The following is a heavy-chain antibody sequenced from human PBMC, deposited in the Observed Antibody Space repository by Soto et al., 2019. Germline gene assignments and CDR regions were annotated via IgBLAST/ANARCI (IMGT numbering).Heavy chain of an antibody. CDR2: IIPICGTA. J-gene: IGHJ6*02. CDR3: ESSVAKYYSYGMGA. V-gene: IGHV1-69*12. D-gene: IGHD5-12*01. Sequence: QVQLVQSGAEVKKPGSSVKVSCKASGGTFSSYAISWVRQAPGQGLEWMGGIIPICGTANYAQKLQGRVTATEDESTSTGCMQMSSLRSAATAVYYCESSVAKYYSYGMGAWGQGPTVTVSS. CDR1: GGTFSSYA.